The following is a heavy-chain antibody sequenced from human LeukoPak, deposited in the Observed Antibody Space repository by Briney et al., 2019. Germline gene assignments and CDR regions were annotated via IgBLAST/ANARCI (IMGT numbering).Heavy chain of an antibody. D-gene: IGHD2-8*01. CDR3: ARAKGYCTNGVCYVDFDY. J-gene: IGHJ4*02. CDR1: GFTFSSSD. CDR2: ISDDGSNK. Sequence: GGSLRLSCAASGFTFSSSDMHWVRQAPGKGLEWVALISDDGSNKYYGDSVKGRFTISRDNSKNTLYLQMNSLRAEDTAVYYCARAKGYCTNGVCYVDFDYWGQGTLVTVSS. V-gene: IGHV3-30*03.